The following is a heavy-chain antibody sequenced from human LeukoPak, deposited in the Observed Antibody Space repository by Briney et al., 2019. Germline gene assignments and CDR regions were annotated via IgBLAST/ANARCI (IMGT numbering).Heavy chain of an antibody. V-gene: IGHV3-53*04. J-gene: IGHJ3*02. CDR3: ARDRGDGYCSSTSCSHAFDI. D-gene: IGHD2-2*01. CDR2: IYSGDST. Sequence: GGSLRLSCAPSGFTVSSNYMSWVRQAPGKGLEWVSGIYSGDSTYYADSVKGRFTISRHNSKNTLDLQMNSLRPEDTAVYYCARDRGDGYCSSTSCSHAFDIWGQGTMVTVSS. CDR1: GFTVSSNY.